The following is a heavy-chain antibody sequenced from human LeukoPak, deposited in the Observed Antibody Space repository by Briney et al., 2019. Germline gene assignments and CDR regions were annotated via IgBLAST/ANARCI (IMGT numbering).Heavy chain of an antibody. CDR1: GGSISSYY. CDR2: IYYSGST. Sequence: SETLSLTCTVSGGSISSYYWSWTRQPPGKGLEWIGYIYYSGSTNYNPSLKSRVTISVDTSKNQFSLKLSSVTAADTAVYYCAREKRGYSGYYYYMDVWGKGTTVTISS. CDR3: AREKRGYSGYYYYMDV. V-gene: IGHV4-59*01. D-gene: IGHD5-12*01. J-gene: IGHJ6*03.